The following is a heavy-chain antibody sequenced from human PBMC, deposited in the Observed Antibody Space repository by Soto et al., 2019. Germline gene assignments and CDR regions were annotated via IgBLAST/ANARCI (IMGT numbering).Heavy chain of an antibody. CDR2: ISARSDNT. CDR3: AKRGDSYYYGMNV. V-gene: IGHV3-23*01. Sequence: EVQLLASGGGLVQPGGSLRLSCAASGFTFYSYAMDWVRQAPGKGLEWVSSISARSDNTYYADSVKGRFTISRDHSKSTLYLQVNRLRAEDTAIYYCAKRGDSYYYGMNVWGQGTTVTVSS. D-gene: IGHD3-16*01. CDR1: GFTFYSYA. J-gene: IGHJ6*02.